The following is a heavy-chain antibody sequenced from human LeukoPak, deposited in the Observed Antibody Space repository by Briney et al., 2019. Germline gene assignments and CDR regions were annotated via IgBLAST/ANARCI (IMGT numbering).Heavy chain of an antibody. D-gene: IGHD2-2*01. J-gene: IGHJ3*02. V-gene: IGHV3-21*01. CDR3: ARLVVVPAAILDAFDI. CDR2: ISSSSSYI. CDR1: GFTFSSYS. Sequence: PGGSLRLSCAASGFTFSSYSVNWVRQAPGKGLEWVSSISSSSSYIYYADSVKGRFTISRDNAKNSLYLQMNSLRAEDTAVYYCARLVVVPAAILDAFDIWGQGTMVTVSS.